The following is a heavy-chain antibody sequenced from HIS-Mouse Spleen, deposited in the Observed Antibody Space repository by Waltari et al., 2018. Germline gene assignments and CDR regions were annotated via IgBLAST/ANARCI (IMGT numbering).Heavy chain of an antibody. V-gene: IGHV4-39*01. J-gene: IGHJ4*02. CDR3: ARQRAAAGLYFDY. CDR1: GGSISSSSYY. CDR2: IYYSGST. D-gene: IGHD6-13*01. Sequence: QLQLQESGPGLVKPSETLSLTCTVSGGSISSSSYYWGWIRQPPGKGLEWIGRIYYSGSTYYNPSLKSRVTISVDTSKNQFSLKLSSVTAADTAVYYCARQRAAAGLYFDYWGQGTLVTVSS.